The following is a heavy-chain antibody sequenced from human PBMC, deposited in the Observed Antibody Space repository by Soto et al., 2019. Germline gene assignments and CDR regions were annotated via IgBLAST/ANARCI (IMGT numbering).Heavy chain of an antibody. V-gene: IGHV4-4*02. J-gene: IGHJ4*02. CDR3: TGRVYRSDGGGFY. CDR1: DGSISSDYW. Sequence: QVQLQESGPGLVKPSGTLSLTCTVSDGSISSDYWWTWVRQPPGEGLEWIGEIHHNGNTAYDPSLKSRLTISLDKSNNQFSLQLTSVTAADTAVYYCTGRVYRSDGGGFYWGQGALVTATS. D-gene: IGHD3-10*01. CDR2: IHHNGNT.